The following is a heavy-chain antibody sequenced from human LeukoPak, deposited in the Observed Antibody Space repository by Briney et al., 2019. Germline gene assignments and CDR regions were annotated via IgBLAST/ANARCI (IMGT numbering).Heavy chain of an antibody. V-gene: IGHV4-34*01. D-gene: IGHD5-18*01. J-gene: IGHJ5*02. Sequence: SETLSLTCAVYGGSFSGYYWSWIRQPPGKGLEWIGEINHSGSTNYNPSLKSRVTISVDTSKNQFSLKLSSVTAADTAVYYCARAGYENWFDHWGQGTLVTVSS. CDR2: INHSGST. CDR3: ARAGYENWFDH. CDR1: GGSFSGYY.